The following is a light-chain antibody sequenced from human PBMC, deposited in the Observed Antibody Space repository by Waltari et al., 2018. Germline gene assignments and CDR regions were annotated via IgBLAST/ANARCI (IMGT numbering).Light chain of an antibody. CDR2: HAS. CDR3: QQYYTYSLWA. Sequence: DIQMTQSPSTLSASVGDRVTFTCRASESIGTSLAWYQQKSGKAPKLLIYHASTLEGGVPSRFSGSESGTDFTLTISSLQPDDFATYFCQQYYTYSLWAFGQGTKVETK. J-gene: IGKJ1*01. V-gene: IGKV1-5*01. CDR1: ESIGTS.